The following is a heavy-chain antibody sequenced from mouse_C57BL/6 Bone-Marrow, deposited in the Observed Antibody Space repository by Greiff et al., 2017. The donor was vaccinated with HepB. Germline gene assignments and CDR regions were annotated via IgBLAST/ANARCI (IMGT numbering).Heavy chain of an antibody. J-gene: IGHJ2*01. Sequence: QVQLQQPGAELVKPGASVKLSCKASGYTFTSYWMHWVKQRPGQGLEWIGMIHPNSGSTNYNEKFKSKATLTVDNSSSTAYMQLSSLTSEDSAVYYCSSLYDGYYLYYFDYWGQGTTLTVSS. V-gene: IGHV1-64*01. CDR1: GYTFTSYW. CDR2: IHPNSGST. D-gene: IGHD2-3*01. CDR3: SSLYDGYYLYYFDY.